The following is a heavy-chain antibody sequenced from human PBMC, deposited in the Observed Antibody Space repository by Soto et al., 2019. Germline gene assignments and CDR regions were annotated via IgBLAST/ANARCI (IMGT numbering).Heavy chain of an antibody. CDR2: IYYSGST. J-gene: IGHJ5*02. CDR1: GDSISRSSDY. CDR3: ARHHLLWFGELFPNWFAP. V-gene: IGHV4-39*01. Sequence: SETLSLSCTVSGDSISRSSDYWGWIRQPPGKGLEWIGSIYYSGSTYYNPSLKSRVTISVDTSKNQFSLKLSSVTAADTAVYYCARHHLLWFGELFPNWFAPWGQGTLVTVSS. D-gene: IGHD3-10*01.